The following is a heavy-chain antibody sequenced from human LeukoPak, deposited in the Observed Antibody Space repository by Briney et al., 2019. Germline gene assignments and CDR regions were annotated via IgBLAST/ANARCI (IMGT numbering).Heavy chain of an antibody. J-gene: IGHJ4*02. V-gene: IGHV3-23*01. CDR3: AKWGDYDVLTGYYVPDY. D-gene: IGHD3-9*01. Sequence: PGGSLRLSCAASGFTFRNYAMSWVRQAPGKGLEWVSAILGSGGGTYYADSVKGRFTVSRDNSKSTLYLQMNSLRAEDTALYYCAKWGDYDVLTGYYVPDYWGQGTLVTVSS. CDR2: ILGSGGGT. CDR1: GFTFRNYA.